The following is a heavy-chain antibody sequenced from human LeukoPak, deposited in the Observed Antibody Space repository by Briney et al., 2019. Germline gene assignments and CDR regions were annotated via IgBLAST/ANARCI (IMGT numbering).Heavy chain of an antibody. CDR3: ASCGGDCYSPSYYYYYGMDV. J-gene: IGHJ6*02. CDR1: GYTFTSYG. CDR2: ISAYNGNT. V-gene: IGHV1-18*01. Sequence: ASVKVSCKASGYTFTSYGISWVRQAPGQGLEWMGWISAYNGNTNYAQKLQGRVTMTTDTSTSTAYMELSSLRSEDTAVYYCASCGGDCYSPSYYYYYGMDVWGQGTTVTVSS. D-gene: IGHD2-21*02.